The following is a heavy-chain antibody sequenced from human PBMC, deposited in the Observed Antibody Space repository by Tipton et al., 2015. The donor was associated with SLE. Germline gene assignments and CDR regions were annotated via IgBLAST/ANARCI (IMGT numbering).Heavy chain of an antibody. CDR1: GGSISSYY. Sequence: TLSLTCTVSGGSISSYYWSWILQPPGKGLEWIGYIYYDGATNYNPSLKSRVTISVDTSKNQFSLNLNSVTTTDTAVYYCARTSDRALENWFDPWGQGTLVTVSS. V-gene: IGHV4-59*08. CDR3: ARTSDRALENWFDP. J-gene: IGHJ5*02. CDR2: IYYDGAT. D-gene: IGHD1-1*01.